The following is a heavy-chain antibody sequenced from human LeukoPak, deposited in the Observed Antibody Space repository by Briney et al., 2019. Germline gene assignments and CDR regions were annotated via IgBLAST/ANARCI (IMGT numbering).Heavy chain of an antibody. CDR3: ARDSGGGY. D-gene: IGHD3-16*01. CDR1: GSTFDDHG. V-gene: IGHV3-20*04. CDR2: INWNGGST. Sequence: GGSLRLSCAASGSTFDDHGMSWVRQVPGKGLEWVAGINWNGGSTGYADSVKGRFTISRDNAKNSLFLQMNSLRAEDAALYYCARDSGGGYWGQGTLVTVSS. J-gene: IGHJ4*02.